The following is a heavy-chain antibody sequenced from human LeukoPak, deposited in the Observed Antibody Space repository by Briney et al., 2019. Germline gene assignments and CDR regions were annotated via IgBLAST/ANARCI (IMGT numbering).Heavy chain of an antibody. J-gene: IGHJ5*02. CDR3: AKEAYRNWFDP. V-gene: IGHV3-9*01. D-gene: IGHD3-16*02. CDR2: ISWNSGSI. CDR1: GYTFYEYA. Sequence: PGGSLRLSCAPSGYTFYEYAMHWVRHAPGEGLEWVSGISWNSGSIGYADSVKGRFTISRDNAKDSLYLQMNSLRAEDTALYYCAKEAYRNWFDPWGQGTLVTVSS.